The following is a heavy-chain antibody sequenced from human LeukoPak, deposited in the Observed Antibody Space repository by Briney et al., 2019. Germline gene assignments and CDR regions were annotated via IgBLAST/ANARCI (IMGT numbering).Heavy chain of an antibody. V-gene: IGHV5-51*01. D-gene: IGHD3-22*01. CDR1: GYSFTSYW. J-gene: IGHJ4*02. CDR3: ASGAYDSSGYSPYYFDY. CDR2: IYPGDSDT. Sequence: GASLKISCKGSGYSFTSYWIGWVRQMPGKGLEWMGIIYPGDSDTRYSPSFQGQVTISADNSISTAYLQWSSLKASDTAMYYCASGAYDSSGYSPYYFDYWGQGTLVTVSS.